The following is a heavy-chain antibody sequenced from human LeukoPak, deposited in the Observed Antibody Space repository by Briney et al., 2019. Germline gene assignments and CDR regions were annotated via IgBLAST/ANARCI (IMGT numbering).Heavy chain of an antibody. Sequence: QPGGSLRLSCAASGFTFSSYAMSWVRQVPGKGLECVSGISGSGSSTYYADSVKGRFTISRDNSKNTVYLQMNSLRAEDTAVYYCAKALPSSRDIVVVGHYWGQGTLVTVSS. CDR1: GFTFSSYA. CDR2: ISGSGSST. J-gene: IGHJ4*02. D-gene: IGHD2-2*01. V-gene: IGHV3-23*01. CDR3: AKALPSSRDIVVVGHY.